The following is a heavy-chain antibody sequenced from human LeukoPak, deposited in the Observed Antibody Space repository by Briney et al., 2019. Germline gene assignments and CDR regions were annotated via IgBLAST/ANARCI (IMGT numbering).Heavy chain of an antibody. J-gene: IGHJ3*02. D-gene: IGHD6-19*01. CDR3: ARVEEYSSGWYEAFDI. Sequence: GASVKVSCKASGYTFTGYYMHWVRQAPGQGLEWMGWINPNSGGTNYAQKFQGRVTMTRDTSISTAYMGLSRLRSDDTAVYYCARVEEYSSGWYEAFDIWGQGTMVTVSS. CDR1: GYTFTGYY. CDR2: INPNSGGT. V-gene: IGHV1-2*02.